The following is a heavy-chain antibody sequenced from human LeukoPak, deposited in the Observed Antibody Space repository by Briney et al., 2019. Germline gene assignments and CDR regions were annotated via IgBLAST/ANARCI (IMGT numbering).Heavy chain of an antibody. CDR3: ATDRSFP. Sequence: GSLRLSCAASGFTFSDYYMGWIRQPPGKGLEWIGSIYYSGSTYYNPSLKSRVTISLDKSKNQFSLNLTSVTAADTAVYYCATDRSFPWGRGTLVTVSS. V-gene: IGHV4-38-2*02. CDR1: GFTFSDYY. J-gene: IGHJ5*02. CDR2: IYYSGST.